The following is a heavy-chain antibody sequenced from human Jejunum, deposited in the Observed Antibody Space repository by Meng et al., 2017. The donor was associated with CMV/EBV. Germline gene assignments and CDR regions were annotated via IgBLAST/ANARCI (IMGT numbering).Heavy chain of an antibody. CDR1: GDSVSSNTVA. CDR3: ARGEDSSLDY. D-gene: IGHD6-13*01. V-gene: IGHV6-1*01. Sequence: QPQQSGPGPVKPSQTLSLTCAISGDSVSSNTVAWNWIRLSPSRGLEWLGRTYYRSKWYSEYTVSVRSRISITPDTSKNQFSLQLTSVTPDDTAVYYCARGEDSSLDYWGQGTLVTVFS. CDR2: TYYRSKWYS. J-gene: IGHJ4*02.